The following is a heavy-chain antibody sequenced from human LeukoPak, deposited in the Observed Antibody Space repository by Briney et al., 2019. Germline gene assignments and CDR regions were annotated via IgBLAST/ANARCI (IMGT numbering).Heavy chain of an antibody. CDR3: TTGGRTGSD. Sequence: GGSLRLSCAVSGFAFSTSWMSWFRQAPGKGLEWVANIKPDGSEKYYVDSVKGRFITSRDNAQNSLYLQMNSLRVDDTALYYCTTGGRTGSDWGQGTLVTVSS. CDR1: GFAFSTSW. CDR2: IKPDGSEK. V-gene: IGHV3-7*01. J-gene: IGHJ4*02. D-gene: IGHD2-15*01.